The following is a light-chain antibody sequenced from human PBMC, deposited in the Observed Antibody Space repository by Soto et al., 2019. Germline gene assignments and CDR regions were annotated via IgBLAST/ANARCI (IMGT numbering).Light chain of an antibody. CDR3: QQYKSYPIT. CDR1: QDINNA. Sequence: DIQMTQSPSSLSPSVGDRVTITCRASQDINNALAWFQQKPGKAPKSLIYGASSLQSGVPSRFSGSGSATDFTLTISSLQPDDFATYYCQQYKSYPITFGQGTRLEIK. CDR2: GAS. V-gene: IGKV1-16*01. J-gene: IGKJ5*01.